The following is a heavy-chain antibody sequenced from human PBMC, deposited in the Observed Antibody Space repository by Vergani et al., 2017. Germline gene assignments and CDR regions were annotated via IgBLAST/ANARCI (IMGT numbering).Heavy chain of an antibody. J-gene: IGHJ4*02. Sequence: QVQLQESGPGLVKPPGTLSLTCAVSGGSISSSNWWSWVRQPPGKGLQWMGEIYHSGSTNYNPSLKSRVTISVDKSKNQFSLTLSSVTAADTAVYYCARGYCSSTSCYPPRYWGQGTLVTVSS. CDR1: GGSISSSNW. D-gene: IGHD2-2*01. V-gene: IGHV4-4*03. CDR3: ARGYCSSTSCYPPRY. CDR2: IYHSGST.